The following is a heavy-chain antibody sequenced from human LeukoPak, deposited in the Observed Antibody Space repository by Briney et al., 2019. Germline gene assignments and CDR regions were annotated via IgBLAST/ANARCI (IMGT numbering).Heavy chain of an antibody. CDR2: ISYDGSNK. CDR3: AKDAAYGMDV. V-gene: IGHV3-30*18. CDR1: GFTFSSYG. J-gene: IGHJ6*02. D-gene: IGHD6-25*01. Sequence: GGSLRLSCAASGFTFSSYGMHWVRQAPGKGLEWVAVISYDGSNKYYADSVKGRFTISRDNSKNTLYLQMNSLRAEDTAVYYCAKDAAYGMDVWGQGTTVTVSS.